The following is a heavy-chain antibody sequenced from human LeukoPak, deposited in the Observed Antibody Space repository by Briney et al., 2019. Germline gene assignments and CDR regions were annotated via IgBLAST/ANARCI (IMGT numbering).Heavy chain of an antibody. CDR3: AREGEPGGMDV. Sequence: GSLRLSCAASGFTFSSYSMNWVRQAPGKGLEWVSSISSSSSYIYYADSVRGRFTISRDNAKNSLYLQMNSLRAEDTAVYYCAREGEPGGMDVWGQGTTVTVSS. CDR1: GFTFSSYS. V-gene: IGHV3-21*01. CDR2: ISSSSSYI. D-gene: IGHD3-16*01. J-gene: IGHJ6*02.